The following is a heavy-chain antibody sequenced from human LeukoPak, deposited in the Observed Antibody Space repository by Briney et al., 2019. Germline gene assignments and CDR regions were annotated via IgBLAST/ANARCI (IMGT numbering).Heavy chain of an antibody. CDR3: AKGVTMDV. D-gene: IGHD3-10*01. CDR1: GFTFSSYG. J-gene: IGHJ6*02. V-gene: IGHV3-30*18. CDR2: ISYDGSNK. Sequence: GGSLRLSCAASGFTFSSYGMHWVRQAPGKGLEWVAVISYDGSNKYYADSVKGRFTISRDNSKNTLYLQMNSLRAEDTAVYYCAKGVTMDVWGQGTTVTVSS.